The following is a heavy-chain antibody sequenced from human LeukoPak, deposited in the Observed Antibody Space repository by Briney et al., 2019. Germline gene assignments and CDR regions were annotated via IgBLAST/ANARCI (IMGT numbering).Heavy chain of an antibody. CDR2: INSDGSST. Sequence: PGGSLRLSCAASGFTFSSYWMHWVRQAPGKGLVWVSRINSDGSSTSYADSVKGRFTISRDNAKNTLYLQMNSLRAEDTAVYYCARIYYDSSGYPGPFFDYWGQGTLVTVSP. CDR1: GFTFSSYW. J-gene: IGHJ4*02. D-gene: IGHD3-22*01. V-gene: IGHV3-74*01. CDR3: ARIYYDSSGYPGPFFDY.